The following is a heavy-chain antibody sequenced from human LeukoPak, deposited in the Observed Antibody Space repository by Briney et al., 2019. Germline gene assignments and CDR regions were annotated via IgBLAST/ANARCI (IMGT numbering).Heavy chain of an antibody. CDR2: IYYSGST. Sequence: PSETLSLTCTVSGGSISSSSYYWGWIRQPPGKGLEWIGSIYYSGSTYYNPSLKSRVTISVDTSKNQFSLKLSSVTAADTAVYYCARRTQGGGYYPFDYWGQGTLVTVSS. CDR3: ARRTQGGGYYPFDY. V-gene: IGHV4-39*01. CDR1: GGSISSSSYY. J-gene: IGHJ4*02. D-gene: IGHD3-3*01.